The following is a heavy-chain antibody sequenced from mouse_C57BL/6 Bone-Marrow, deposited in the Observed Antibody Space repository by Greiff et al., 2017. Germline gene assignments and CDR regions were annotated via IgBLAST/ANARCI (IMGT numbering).Heavy chain of an antibody. J-gene: IGHJ1*03. CDR3: ARWDTTVVGNWYFEV. Sequence: VQLQQSGPELVKPGASVKISCKASGYTFTDYYMNWVKQSHGKSLEWIGDINPNNGGTSYNQKFKGKATLTVDKSSSTAYMELRSLTSEDSAVYYCARWDTTVVGNWYFEVWGTGTTVTVSS. CDR2: INPNNGGT. CDR1: GYTFTDYY. V-gene: IGHV1-26*01. D-gene: IGHD1-1*01.